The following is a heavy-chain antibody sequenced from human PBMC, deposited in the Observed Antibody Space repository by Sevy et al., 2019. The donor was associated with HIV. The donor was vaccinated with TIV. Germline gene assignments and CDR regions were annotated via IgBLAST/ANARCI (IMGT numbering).Heavy chain of an antibody. J-gene: IGHJ5*02. CDR2: IYYSGST. CDR1: GGSISSGGYY. Sequence: SETLSLTCTVSGGSISSGGYYWSWIRQHPGKGLEWIGYIYYSGSTYYNPSLKSRVTISVDTSKNQFSLKLSSVTAADTAVYYCVRVAKLGGWYLNWFDPWGQGTLVTVSS. D-gene: IGHD6-19*01. CDR3: VRVAKLGGWYLNWFDP. V-gene: IGHV4-31*03.